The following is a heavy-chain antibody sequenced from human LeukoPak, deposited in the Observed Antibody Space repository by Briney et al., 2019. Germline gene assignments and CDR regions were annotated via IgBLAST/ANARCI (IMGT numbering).Heavy chain of an antibody. CDR1: GYTFTSYG. Sequence: ASVKVSCKASGYTFTSYGISWVRQAPGQGLEWMGWISAYNGNTNYAQKLQGRVTMTTDTSTSTAYMELRSLRSDDTAVYYCARDWEEEPRFLEWLSNHGVSYYYGMDVWGQGTTVTVSS. D-gene: IGHD3-3*01. V-gene: IGHV1-18*01. CDR3: ARDWEEEPRFLEWLSNHGVSYYYGMDV. J-gene: IGHJ6*02. CDR2: ISAYNGNT.